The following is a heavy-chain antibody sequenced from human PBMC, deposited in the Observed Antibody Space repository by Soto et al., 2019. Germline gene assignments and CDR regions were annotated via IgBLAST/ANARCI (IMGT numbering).Heavy chain of an antibody. Sequence: GGSLRLSCAASGFTFSSYYMSWVRQAPGQGLEWFSVISDSGGMIYYTDSVKGRFTISRDNSKNTLYLQMNSLRAEDTAVYYCAKDLDHPYHFAYRGQGTLVPVSS. CDR2: ISDSGGMI. CDR3: AKDLDHPYHFAY. V-gene: IGHV3-23*01. CDR1: GFTFSSYY. J-gene: IGHJ4*02.